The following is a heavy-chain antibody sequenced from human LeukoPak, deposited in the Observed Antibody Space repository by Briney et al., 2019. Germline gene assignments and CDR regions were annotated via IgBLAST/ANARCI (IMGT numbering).Heavy chain of an antibody. CDR1: GGSISSGSYY. CDR2: IYTSGST. Sequence: PSETLSLTCTVPGGSISSGSYYWSWIRQPAGKGLEWIGRIYTSGSTNYNPSLKSRVTISVDTSKNQFSLKLSSVTAADTAVYYCARDRGIAVAGYYYMDVWGKGTTVSISS. CDR3: ARDRGIAVAGYYYMDV. D-gene: IGHD6-19*01. V-gene: IGHV4-61*02. J-gene: IGHJ6*03.